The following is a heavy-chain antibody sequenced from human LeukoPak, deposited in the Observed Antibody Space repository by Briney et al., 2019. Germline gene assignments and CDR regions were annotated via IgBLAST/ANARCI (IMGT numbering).Heavy chain of an antibody. CDR3: AKGDYGDYAIDY. CDR2: ISGSGGST. CDR1: GFTFSSYA. D-gene: IGHD4-17*01. Sequence: GGSLRLSCAASGFTFSSYATSWVRQAPGKGLEWVSAISGSGGSTYYADSVKGRFTISRDNSKNTLYLQMNSLRAEDTAVYYCAKGDYGDYAIDYWGQGTLVTVSS. J-gene: IGHJ4*02. V-gene: IGHV3-23*01.